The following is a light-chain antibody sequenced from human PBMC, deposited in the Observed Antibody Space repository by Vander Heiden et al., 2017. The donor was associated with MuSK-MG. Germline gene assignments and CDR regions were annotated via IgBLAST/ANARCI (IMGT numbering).Light chain of an antibody. Sequence: EIVMTQSPATLSVSPGERATLSCRASQSVSSNLAWYQQKPGQDTSLIIYGASTSANGNPDRFSGSGSGTDFTLTSSRRQSEDFAVYYSHQDNILITFGQGTLMEIK. J-gene: IGKJ5*01. V-gene: IGKV3D-15*01. CDR3: HQDNILIT. CDR2: GAS. CDR1: QSVSSN.